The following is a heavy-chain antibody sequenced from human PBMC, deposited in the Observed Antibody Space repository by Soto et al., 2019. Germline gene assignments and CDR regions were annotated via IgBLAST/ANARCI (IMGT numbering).Heavy chain of an antibody. Sequence: EVQLVDSGGGLAQPGRSLRLSCAASGFTFDDFAMHWLRQAPGMGLEWVSGISWNSGNIAYVGSVKGRFTISRDNAKNSVYLQTNSLRADDTALYYCAKGRGALMPDAFDIWGQGPVVTVSS. V-gene: IGHV3-9*01. D-gene: IGHD2-2*01. J-gene: IGHJ3*02. CDR1: GFTFDDFA. CDR3: AKGRGALMPDAFDI. CDR2: ISWNSGNI.